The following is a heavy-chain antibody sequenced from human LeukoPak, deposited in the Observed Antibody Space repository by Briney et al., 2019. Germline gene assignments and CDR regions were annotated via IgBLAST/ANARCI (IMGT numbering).Heavy chain of an antibody. D-gene: IGHD4-23*01. Sequence: GGSLRLSCAASGFTFSGSAMHWVRQASGKGLEWVGRIRSKANSYATAYAASVKGRFTISRDDSKNTAYLQMNSLKTEDTAVYYCTGARNSGAYYYYGMDVWGQGTTVTVSS. CDR3: TGARNSGAYYYYGMDV. CDR1: GFTFSGSA. CDR2: IRSKANSYAT. V-gene: IGHV3-73*01. J-gene: IGHJ6*02.